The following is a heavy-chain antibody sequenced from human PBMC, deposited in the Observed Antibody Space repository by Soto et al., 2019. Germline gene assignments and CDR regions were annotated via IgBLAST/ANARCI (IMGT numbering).Heavy chain of an antibody. Sequence: ASVKLSCKACGDSFTSYGISWVRQAPGQGLEWMGWISAYNGNTNYAQKLQGRVTMTTDTSTSTAYMELRSLRSDDTAVYYCAREDSSGYYYFDYWGQGTLVTVSS. D-gene: IGHD3-22*01. CDR2: ISAYNGNT. V-gene: IGHV1-18*01. J-gene: IGHJ4*02. CDR3: AREDSSGYYYFDY. CDR1: GDSFTSYG.